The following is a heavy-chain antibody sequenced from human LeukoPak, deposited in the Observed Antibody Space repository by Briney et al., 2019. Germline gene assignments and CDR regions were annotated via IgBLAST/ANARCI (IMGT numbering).Heavy chain of an antibody. J-gene: IGHJ4*02. CDR1: GFTLKNNR. CDR3: ARLGAVTKARFDY. CDR2: INQDGSKK. Sequence: GGSLRLSCVASGFTLKNNRMSWVRQTPGKGLEWVANINQDGSKKYYVDSVKGRFTISRDKAENTVYLQMNRLRAEDTAVYHSARLGAVTKARFDYGGQGTLVTVTA. V-gene: IGHV3-7*01. D-gene: IGHD4-17*01.